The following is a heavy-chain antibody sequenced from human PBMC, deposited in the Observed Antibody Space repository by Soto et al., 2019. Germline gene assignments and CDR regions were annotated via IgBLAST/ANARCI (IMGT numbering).Heavy chain of an antibody. CDR1: GYTFTSYA. CDR3: ARVGSAAGRINWFDP. CDR2: INADNGNT. D-gene: IGHD6-13*01. V-gene: IGHV1-18*01. J-gene: IGHJ5*02. Sequence: ASVKVSCKASGYTFTSYAIHWVRQAPGQRLEWMGWINADNGNTNYAQKLQGRVTMTTDTSTSTAYMELRSLRPDDTAVYYCARVGSAAGRINWFDPWGQGTLVTVSS.